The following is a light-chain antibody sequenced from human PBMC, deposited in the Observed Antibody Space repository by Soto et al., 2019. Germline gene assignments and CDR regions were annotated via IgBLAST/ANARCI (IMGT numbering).Light chain of an antibody. V-gene: IGKV3-15*01. Sequence: EIVMTQSPATLSVSPGERATLSCRASQSISDTVAWYQQKPGQAPRLPIHGASTRATGFPARFSGSGSGTDFTLTISSLQSEDFAVYDCQQYNNWPFTFGGGTKV. CDR3: QQYNNWPFT. CDR1: QSISDT. CDR2: GAS. J-gene: IGKJ4*01.